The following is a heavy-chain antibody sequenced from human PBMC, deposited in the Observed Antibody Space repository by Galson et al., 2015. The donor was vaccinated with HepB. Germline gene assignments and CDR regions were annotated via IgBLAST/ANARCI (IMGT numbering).Heavy chain of an antibody. Sequence: SLRLSCAASGFTFGSYAMGWVRQAPGKGLEWVSAISGSGGSTYYADSVKGRSTISRDNSKNTLYLQMNSLRAEDTAVYYCAKIGPMVRGTYYFDYWGQGTLVTVSS. V-gene: IGHV3-23*01. CDR2: ISGSGGST. CDR1: GFTFGSYA. J-gene: IGHJ4*02. CDR3: AKIGPMVRGTYYFDY. D-gene: IGHD3-10*01.